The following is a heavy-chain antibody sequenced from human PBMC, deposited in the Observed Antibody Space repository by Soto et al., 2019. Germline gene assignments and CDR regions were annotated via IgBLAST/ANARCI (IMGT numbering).Heavy chain of an antibody. Sequence: SVKVSCKASGGTFSIYAISWVRQAPGQGLEWMGGIIPIFGTANYAQKFQGRVTITADESTSTAYMELSSLKIEDTAVYYCTTKDIVATIGYYGMDVWGQGTTVTVSS. CDR3: TTKDIVATIGYYGMDV. V-gene: IGHV1-69*13. CDR1: GGTFSIYA. J-gene: IGHJ6*02. CDR2: IIPIFGTA. D-gene: IGHD5-12*01.